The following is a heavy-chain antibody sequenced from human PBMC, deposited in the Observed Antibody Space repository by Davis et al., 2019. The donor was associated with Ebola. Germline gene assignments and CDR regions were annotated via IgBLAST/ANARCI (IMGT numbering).Heavy chain of an antibody. CDR2: IYYSGST. CDR1: GGSISSYY. CDR3: ARDSRWLVPGTYYYYGMDV. Sequence: GSLRLSCTVSGGSISSYYWSWIRQPPGKGLEWIGYIYYSGSTNYNPSLKSRVTISVDTSKNQFSLKLSSVTAADTAVYYCARDSRWLVPGTYYYYGMDVWGQGTTVTVSS. V-gene: IGHV4-59*01. J-gene: IGHJ6*02. D-gene: IGHD6-19*01.